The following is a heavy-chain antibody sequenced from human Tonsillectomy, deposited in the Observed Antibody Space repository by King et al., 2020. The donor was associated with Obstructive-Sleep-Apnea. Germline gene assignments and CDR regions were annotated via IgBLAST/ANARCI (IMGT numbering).Heavy chain of an antibody. CDR2: ISKIGSTT. CDR3: ARDMRFSGGSF. Sequence: VQLVESGGGLVKPGGSLRLSCAASGLTFSDYYMSWIRQAPGKGLECVSYISKIGSTTYYADPVKGRFTISRDNAKNSLYLQMNSLRAEDTAVYYCARDMRFSGGSFWGQGTLVTVSS. V-gene: IGHV3-11*01. D-gene: IGHD2-15*01. J-gene: IGHJ4*02. CDR1: GLTFSDYY.